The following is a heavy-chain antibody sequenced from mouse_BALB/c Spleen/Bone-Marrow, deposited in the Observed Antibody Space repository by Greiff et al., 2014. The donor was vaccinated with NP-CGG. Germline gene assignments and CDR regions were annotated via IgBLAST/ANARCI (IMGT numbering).Heavy chain of an antibody. CDR1: GYTFTSYV. CDR2: INPYNDNT. CDR3: ARSLYGYDWDFDV. D-gene: IGHD2-2*01. J-gene: IGHJ1*01. V-gene: IGHV1-14*01. Sequence: VQLQQSGPELVKPGASVKMSCKASGYTFTSYVMHWVKQKPGQGLEWIGNINPYNDNTKYNEKFKGKATLTSDKSSSTAYMELSILTSEDSAVYYCARSLYGYDWDFDVWGAGTTVTVSS.